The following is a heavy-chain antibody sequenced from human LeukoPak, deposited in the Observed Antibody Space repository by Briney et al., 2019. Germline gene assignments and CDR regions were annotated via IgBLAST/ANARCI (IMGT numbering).Heavy chain of an antibody. CDR1: GFTFRSYW. Sequence: GGSLRLSCAASGFTFRSYWMSWVRQAPGKGLEWVANINQDGSEKYYVDSVKGRFTISRDNTKNSLYLQMNSLRAEDTAVYYCARERRYTYNFDYWGQGTLVTVSS. V-gene: IGHV3-7*01. J-gene: IGHJ4*02. CDR2: INQDGSEK. D-gene: IGHD5-18*01. CDR3: ARERRYTYNFDY.